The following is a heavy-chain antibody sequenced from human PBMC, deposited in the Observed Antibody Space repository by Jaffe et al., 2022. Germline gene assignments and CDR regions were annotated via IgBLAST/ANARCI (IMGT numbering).Heavy chain of an antibody. CDR2: INHSGST. J-gene: IGHJ4*02. V-gene: IGHV4-34*01. Sequence: QVQLQQWGAGLLKPSETLSLTCAVYGGSFSGYYWSWIRQPPGKGLEWIGEINHSGSTNYNPSLKSRVTISVDTSKNQFSLKLSSVTAADTAVYYCARAVAGYDILTNPFDYWGQGTLVTVSS. D-gene: IGHD3-9*01. CDR1: GGSFSGYY. CDR3: ARAVAGYDILTNPFDY.